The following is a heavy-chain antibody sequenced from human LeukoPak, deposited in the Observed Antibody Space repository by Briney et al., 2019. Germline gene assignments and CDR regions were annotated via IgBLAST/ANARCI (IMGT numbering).Heavy chain of an antibody. CDR2: IKQDGSEK. V-gene: IGHV3-7*01. D-gene: IGHD3-22*01. J-gene: IGHJ4*02. CDR1: GFTFSSYW. CDR3: ARDKSDRGYYYFDY. Sequence: GGSLRLSCAASGFTFSSYWMSWVRQAPGKGLVWVANIKQDGSEKYYVDSVKGRFTISRDNAKNSLYLQMNSLRAEDTAVYYCARDKSDRGYYYFDYWGQGTLVTVSS.